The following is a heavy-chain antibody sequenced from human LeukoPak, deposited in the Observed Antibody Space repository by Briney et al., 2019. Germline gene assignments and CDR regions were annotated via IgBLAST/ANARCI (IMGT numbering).Heavy chain of an antibody. V-gene: IGHV1-8*02. CDR2: MNPHSANA. J-gene: IGHJ5*02. CDR3: ARIPHRVPHNWFDP. Sequence: EASVKVSCKASGGTFSSYDINWVRQAAGQGLEWMGWMNPHSANAGYAQKFQGRVTMTMDTSISTAYMELSSLRSDDTAVYYCARIPHRVPHNWFDPWGQGTLVTVSS. CDR1: GGTFSSYD. D-gene: IGHD2-2*01.